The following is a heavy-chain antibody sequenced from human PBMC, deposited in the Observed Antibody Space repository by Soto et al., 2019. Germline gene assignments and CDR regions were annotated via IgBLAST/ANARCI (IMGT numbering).Heavy chain of an antibody. J-gene: IGHJ3*02. CDR3: ARDRYPNYPPDAFDI. Sequence: GGSLRLSCAASGFTLSSNGMHWVRQAPGKGLEWVAFIWYDGSDKYYADSVKGRFTISRDNSKNTLYLQMNSLRAEDTAVYYCARDRYPNYPPDAFDIWGQVTLVTVSS. CDR2: IWYDGSDK. CDR1: GFTLSSNG. V-gene: IGHV3-33*01. D-gene: IGHD4-4*01.